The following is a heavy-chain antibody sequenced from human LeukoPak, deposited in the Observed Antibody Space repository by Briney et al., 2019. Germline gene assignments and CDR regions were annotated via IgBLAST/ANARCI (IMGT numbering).Heavy chain of an antibody. J-gene: IGHJ6*03. CDR1: GFTFSSFP. Sequence: GGSLRLSCAASGFTFSSFPMHWVRQAPGKGLEWVVVVSPDGSVENYADSVKGRFTISRDNSKNTVYLQMNSLRTEDTAVYYCARASITSTYYHYYMDVWGKGTTVTVSS. CDR3: ARASITSTYYHYYMDV. D-gene: IGHD3-10*01. V-gene: IGHV3-30*01. CDR2: VSPDGSVE.